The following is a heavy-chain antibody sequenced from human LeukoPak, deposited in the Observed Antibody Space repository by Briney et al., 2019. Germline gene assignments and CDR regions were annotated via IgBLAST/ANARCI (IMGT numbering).Heavy chain of an antibody. CDR2: ISSDSTYI. Sequence: GGSLRLSCAASGFTFDDYAMHWVRQAPGKGLEWVSSISSDSTYIYYADSVKGRFTISRDNAKNSLYLQMNSLRAEDTAVYYCAREKIVVVIGHDAFDIWGQGTMVTVSS. J-gene: IGHJ3*02. CDR3: AREKIVVVIGHDAFDI. CDR1: GFTFDDYA. V-gene: IGHV3-21*04. D-gene: IGHD3-22*01.